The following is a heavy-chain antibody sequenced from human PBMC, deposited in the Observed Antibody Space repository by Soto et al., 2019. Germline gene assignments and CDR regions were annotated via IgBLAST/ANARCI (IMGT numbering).Heavy chain of an antibody. CDR2: ISTSGNTK. D-gene: IGHD3-22*01. CDR3: LRVMSRYYSSLDY. CDR1: EFTFSSDT. V-gene: IGHV3-48*02. Sequence: GRSLRLSYAASEFTFSSDTWIWVRQAPGKGLQWVSYISTSGNTKKYADSVMGRFTISRDNAKMSVYLQMNSLRDEDTAVYYLLRVMSRYYSSLDYCGQGTKVTV. J-gene: IGHJ4*02.